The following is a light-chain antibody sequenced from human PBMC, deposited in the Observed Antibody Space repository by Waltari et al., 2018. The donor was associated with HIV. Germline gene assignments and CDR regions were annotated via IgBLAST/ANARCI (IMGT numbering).Light chain of an antibody. V-gene: IGLV2-8*01. Sequence: QSALTQPPSASGSPGQSVTISCTGTSSDVGPYDYVSWYQQHPDKAPRLIIYEVNKMPAGVPDCFSGSKSGNTASRTVSGLQAEDEADYYCTSYAGSNNLVIFGGGTKVTVL. CDR2: EVN. J-gene: IGLJ2*01. CDR3: TSYAGSNNLVI. CDR1: SSDVGPYDY.